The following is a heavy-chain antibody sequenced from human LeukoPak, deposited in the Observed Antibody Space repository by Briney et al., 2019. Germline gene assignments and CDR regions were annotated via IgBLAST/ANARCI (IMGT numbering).Heavy chain of an antibody. J-gene: IGHJ2*01. CDR3: ARVTIFGVVALWYFDL. CDR1: GGTFSSYA. V-gene: IGHV1-69*01. Sequence: SVKVSCKASGGTFSSYAISWVRQAPGQGLEWMGGIISIFGTANYAQKFQGRVTITADESTSTAYMELSSLRSEDTAVYYCARVTIFGVVALWYFDLWGRGTLVTVSS. CDR2: IISIFGTA. D-gene: IGHD3-3*01.